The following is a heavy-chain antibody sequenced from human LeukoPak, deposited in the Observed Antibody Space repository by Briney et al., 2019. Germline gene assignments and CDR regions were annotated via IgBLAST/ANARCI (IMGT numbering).Heavy chain of an antibody. D-gene: IGHD4-17*01. CDR1: GGTFSSYA. Sequence: SVKVSCKASGGTFSSYAISWVRQAPGQGLEWMGGIIPIFGTANYAQKFQGRVTITADESTSTAYMELSSLRSEDTAVYYCARVFSDYGDAEGYWGQGTLVTVSS. V-gene: IGHV1-69*13. J-gene: IGHJ4*02. CDR3: ARVFSDYGDAEGY. CDR2: IIPIFGTA.